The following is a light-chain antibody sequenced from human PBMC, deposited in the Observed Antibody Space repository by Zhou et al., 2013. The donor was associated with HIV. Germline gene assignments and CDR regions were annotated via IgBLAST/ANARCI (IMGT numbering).Light chain of an antibody. CDR1: QVITN. CDR2: GAS. V-gene: IGKV1-16*01. CDR3: LQSYRTPWT. Sequence: DIQMTQSPSSLSTVVGDRITITCRASQVITNLAWFQQKPGKPPKSLIYGASYLQPGVPSRFSGSGSGTEFSLTISTLQSEDFATYFCLQSYRTPWTFGQGTKVEIK. J-gene: IGKJ1*01.